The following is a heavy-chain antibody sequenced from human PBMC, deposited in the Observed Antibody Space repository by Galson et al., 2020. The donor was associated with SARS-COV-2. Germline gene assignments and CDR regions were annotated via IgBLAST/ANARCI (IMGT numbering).Heavy chain of an antibody. J-gene: IGHJ4*02. Sequence: GASVKVSCKASGYTFTSYYMHWVRQAPGQGLEWMGIINPSGGSTSYAQKFQGRVTMTRDTSTSTVYMELSSLRSEDTAVYYCARALRYFDWLLYSYPGGYWGQGTLVTVSS. CDR2: INPSGGST. V-gene: IGHV1-46*01. D-gene: IGHD3-9*01. CDR3: ARALRYFDWLLYSYPGGY. CDR1: GYTFTSYY.